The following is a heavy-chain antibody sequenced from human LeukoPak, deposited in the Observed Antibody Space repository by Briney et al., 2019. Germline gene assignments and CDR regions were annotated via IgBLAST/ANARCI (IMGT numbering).Heavy chain of an antibody. CDR1: GFTFSSYG. V-gene: IGHV3-30*02. Sequence: GGSLRLSCAASGFTFSSYGMHWVRQAPGKGLEWVAFIRYDGSNKYYADSVKGRFTISRDNAKNSLYLRMNTLRAEDTAVYYCSRLRGYSYGYADYWGQGTLVTVSS. CDR2: IRYDGSNK. D-gene: IGHD5-18*01. CDR3: SRLRGYSYGYADY. J-gene: IGHJ4*02.